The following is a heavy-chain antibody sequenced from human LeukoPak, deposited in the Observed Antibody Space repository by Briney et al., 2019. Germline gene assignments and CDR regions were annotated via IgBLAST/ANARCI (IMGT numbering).Heavy chain of an antibody. CDR2: ISYDGSNK. Sequence: GGSLRLSCAASGFTFSSYAMHWVRQAPGKGLEWVAVISYDGSNKYYADSVKGRFTISRDNAKNSLYLQMNSLRAEDTAVYYCARDGPRGTAMVTVYYGMDVWGQGTTVTVSS. D-gene: IGHD5-18*01. V-gene: IGHV3-30*07. CDR1: GFTFSSYA. CDR3: ARDGPRGTAMVTVYYGMDV. J-gene: IGHJ6*02.